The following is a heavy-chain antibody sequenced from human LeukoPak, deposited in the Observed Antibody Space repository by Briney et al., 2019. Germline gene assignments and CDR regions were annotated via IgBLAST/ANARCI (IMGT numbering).Heavy chain of an antibody. CDR3: ARGLSGSYLYFDY. CDR1: GFTVSSNY. J-gene: IGHJ4*02. D-gene: IGHD1-26*01. Sequence: GGSLRLSCAASGFTVSSNYMSWVRQAPGKGLVWVSVIYSGGSTYYADSVKGRFTISRDNSKNTLYLQMNSLRAEDTAVYYCARGLSGSYLYFDYWGQGTLVTVSS. CDR2: IYSGGST. V-gene: IGHV3-66*02.